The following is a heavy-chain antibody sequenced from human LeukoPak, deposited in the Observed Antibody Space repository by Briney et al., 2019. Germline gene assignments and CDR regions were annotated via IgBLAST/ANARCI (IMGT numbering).Heavy chain of an antibody. CDR3: VRDKVGAIFGVAPLDY. Sequence: GSLRLSCAASGFIFSSYAMSWVRQAPGKGLEWVSSISGSAERTYFADSVRGRFTISRDNSKKTLSLQMNSLRAEDTAVYYCVRDKVGAIFGVAPLDYWGQGTLVTVSS. V-gene: IGHV3-23*01. CDR2: ISGSAERT. J-gene: IGHJ4*02. CDR1: GFIFSSYA. D-gene: IGHD3-3*01.